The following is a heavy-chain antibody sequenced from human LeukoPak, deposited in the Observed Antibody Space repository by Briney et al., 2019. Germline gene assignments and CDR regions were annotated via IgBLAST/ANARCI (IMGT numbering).Heavy chain of an antibody. CDR1: GGTFSSYA. Sequence: GASVKVSCKASGGTFSSYAISWVRQAPGQGLEWMGGIIPIFGTANYAQKFQGRVTITADESTSTAYMELSSLRSEDTAVYYCARERKSLLWFGELLSWFDPWGQGTLVTVSS. J-gene: IGHJ5*02. CDR2: IIPIFGTA. V-gene: IGHV1-69*13. D-gene: IGHD3-10*01. CDR3: ARERKSLLWFGELLSWFDP.